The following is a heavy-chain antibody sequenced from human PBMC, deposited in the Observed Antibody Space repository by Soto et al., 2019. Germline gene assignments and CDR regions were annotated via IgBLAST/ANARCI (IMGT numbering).Heavy chain of an antibody. CDR1: GYTFTSYY. D-gene: IGHD5-18*01. CDR2: INPSGGST. J-gene: IGHJ4*02. CDR3: ARELTLDTAMVTSDGSGSHYFDY. Sequence: ASVKVSCKASGYTFTSYYMHWVRQAPGQGLEWMGIINPSGGSTSYAQKFQGRVTMTRDTSTSTVYMELSSLRSEDTAVYYCARELTLDTAMVTSDGSGSHYFDYWGQGTLVTVSS. V-gene: IGHV1-46*01.